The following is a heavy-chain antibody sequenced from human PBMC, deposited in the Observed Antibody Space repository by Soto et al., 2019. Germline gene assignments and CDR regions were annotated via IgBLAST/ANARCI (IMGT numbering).Heavy chain of an antibody. J-gene: IGHJ6*02. CDR3: ARDFKLSGYYYYYGMDV. CDR2: ISSSSSYT. D-gene: IGHD3-16*02. CDR1: GFTFSDYY. V-gene: IGHV3-11*05. Sequence: PGGSLRLSCAASGFTFSDYYMSWIRQAPGKGLEWVSYISSSSSYTNYADSVKGRFTISRDNAKNSLYLQMNSLRAEDTAVYYCARDFKLSGYYYYYGMDVWGQGTTVTVSS.